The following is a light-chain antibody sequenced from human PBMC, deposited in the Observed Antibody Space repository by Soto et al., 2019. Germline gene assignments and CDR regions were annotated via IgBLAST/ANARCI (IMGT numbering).Light chain of an antibody. Sequence: QSALTQPPSASGSPGQSVAISCTGTSSDIGGYNFVSWYQQHPGKAPKLMIYEVTKRPSGVPDRFSGSKSGNTATLVVSGLQAEDEADYYCSSHGGSNNPYVFGTWTKVTVL. CDR1: SSDIGGYNF. CDR2: EVT. J-gene: IGLJ1*01. V-gene: IGLV2-8*01. CDR3: SSHGGSNNPYV.